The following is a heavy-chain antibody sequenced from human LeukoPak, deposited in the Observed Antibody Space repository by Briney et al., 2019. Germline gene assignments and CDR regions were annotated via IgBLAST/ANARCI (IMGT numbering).Heavy chain of an antibody. J-gene: IGHJ6*03. CDR3: ASSSSAFTYYYMDV. CDR1: GFTFSSYA. D-gene: IGHD6-6*01. CDR2: ISYDGSNK. V-gene: IGHV3-30*01. Sequence: GGSLRLSCAASGFTFSSYAMHWVRQAPGKGLEWVAVISYDGSNKYYSDSVKGRFTISRDNSKNTLYLQMNSLRAEDTAVYYCASSSSAFTYYYMDVWGKGTTVTVSS.